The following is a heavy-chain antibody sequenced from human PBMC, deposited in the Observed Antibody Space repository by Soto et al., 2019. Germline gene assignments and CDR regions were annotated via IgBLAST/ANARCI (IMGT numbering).Heavy chain of an antibody. CDR2: ISAYNGNT. V-gene: IGHV1-18*04. Sequence: QVQLVQSGAEVKKPGASVKVSCKASGYTFTSYGISWVRQAPGQGLEWMGWISAYNGNTNYAQKLQGRVTMTTDTSQDHAYMELRSLRFGETAVYYRARDNSNFNWFDPWGQGTLVTVSS. D-gene: IGHD4-4*01. CDR1: GYTFTSYG. CDR3: ARDNSNFNWFDP. J-gene: IGHJ5*02.